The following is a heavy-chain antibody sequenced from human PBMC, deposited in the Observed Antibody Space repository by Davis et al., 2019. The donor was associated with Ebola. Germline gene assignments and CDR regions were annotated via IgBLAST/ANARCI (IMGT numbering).Heavy chain of an antibody. CDR1: GFTFSAHT. D-gene: IGHD2/OR15-2a*01. J-gene: IGHJ4*02. CDR3: VKEGTTTIWVDSDN. V-gene: IGHV3-64D*08. CDR2: ISSSGKT. Sequence: GESLKISCSASGFTFSAHTMHLVRQAPGKGLEYVSVISSSGKTYYADSVKGRFTISRDNSQNNVYLQMTSLIVEDTAVYYCVKEGTTTIWVDSDNWGQGTLVTVSS.